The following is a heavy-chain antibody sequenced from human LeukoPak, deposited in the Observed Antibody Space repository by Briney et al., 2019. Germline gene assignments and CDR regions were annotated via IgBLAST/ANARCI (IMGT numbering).Heavy chain of an antibody. J-gene: IGHJ4*02. CDR3: ARSRGYDSSGYYPNYFDY. D-gene: IGHD3-22*01. V-gene: IGHV4-34*01. CDR1: GGSFSGYY. CDR2: INHSGST. Sequence: SETLSLTCAVYGGSFSGYYWSWIRQPPGKGLEWIGEINHSGSTNYNPSLKSRVTISVDTSKNQFSLKLSSVTAADTAVYYCARSRGYDSSGYYPNYFDYWGQGTLVTVSS.